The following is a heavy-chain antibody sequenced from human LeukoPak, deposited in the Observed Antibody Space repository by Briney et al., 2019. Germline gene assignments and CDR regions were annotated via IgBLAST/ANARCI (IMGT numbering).Heavy chain of an antibody. D-gene: IGHD1-1*01. V-gene: IGHV3-30*03. CDR1: AFIFSGHW. CDR2: ISYDGSNK. Sequence: GGSLRLSCEGSAFIFSGHWMNWVRQTPGKGLEWVAVISYDGSNKYYADSVKGRFTISRDNSKNTLYLQMNSLRAEDTAVYYCARDPLGTRPGFDYWGQGTLVTVSS. CDR3: ARDPLGTRPGFDY. J-gene: IGHJ4*02.